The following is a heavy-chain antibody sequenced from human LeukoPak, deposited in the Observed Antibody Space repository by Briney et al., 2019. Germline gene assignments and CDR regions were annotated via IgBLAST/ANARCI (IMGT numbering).Heavy chain of an antibody. CDR2: ISSSSSYI. D-gene: IGHD6-19*01. CDR3: ARVSSGWYGYFDY. Sequence: PGGSLRLSCAASGFTFSSYSMNWVRQAPGKGLEWVSSISSSSSYIYYADSVKGRFTISRDNAKNSLYLQMNSLRAEDMAVYYCARVSSGWYGYFDYWGQGTLVTVSS. J-gene: IGHJ4*02. CDR1: GFTFSSYS. V-gene: IGHV3-21*01.